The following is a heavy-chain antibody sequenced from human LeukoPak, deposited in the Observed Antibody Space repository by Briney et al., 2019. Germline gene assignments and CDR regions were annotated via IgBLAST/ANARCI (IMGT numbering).Heavy chain of an antibody. Sequence: ASVKVSFKASGYTFTSYDINWVRQATGQGLEWMGWMNPNSGNTGYAQKFQGRVTMTRNTSISTAYMELSSLRSEDTAVYYCARGDIVVVPAAIVNYYYGMDVWGQGTTVTVSS. V-gene: IGHV1-8*01. D-gene: IGHD2-2*01. J-gene: IGHJ6*02. CDR1: GYTFTSYD. CDR3: ARGDIVVVPAAIVNYYYGMDV. CDR2: MNPNSGNT.